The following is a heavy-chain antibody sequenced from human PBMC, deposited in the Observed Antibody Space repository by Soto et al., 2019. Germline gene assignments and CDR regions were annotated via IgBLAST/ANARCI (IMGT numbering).Heavy chain of an antibody. CDR2: IYYSGST. CDR1: GGSISSGDYY. J-gene: IGHJ5*02. Sequence: LSLTCTVSGGSISSGDYYWSWIRQPPGKGLEWIGYIYYSGSTYYNPSLKSRVTISVDTSKNQFSLKPSSVTAADTAVYYCARDRLRNWFDPWGQGTLVTVSS. CDR3: ARDRLRNWFDP. V-gene: IGHV4-30-4*01.